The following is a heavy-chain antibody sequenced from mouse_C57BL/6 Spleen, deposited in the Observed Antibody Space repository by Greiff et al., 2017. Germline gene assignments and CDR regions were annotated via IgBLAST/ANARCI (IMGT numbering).Heavy chain of an antibody. J-gene: IGHJ4*01. D-gene: IGHD2-5*01. CDR3: ATYSNYDAMDC. V-gene: IGHV1-82*01. CDR2: IYPGDGDT. CDR1: GYAFSSSW. Sequence: QVQLQQSGPELVKPGASVKISCKASGYAFSSSWMNWVKQRPGKGLEWIGRIYPGDGDTNYNGKFKGKATLTADKSSSTAYMQLSSLTSEDSAVYFCATYSNYDAMDCWGQGTSVTVSS.